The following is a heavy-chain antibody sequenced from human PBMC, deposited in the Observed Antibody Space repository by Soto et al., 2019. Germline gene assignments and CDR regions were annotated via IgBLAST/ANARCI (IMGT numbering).Heavy chain of an antibody. D-gene: IGHD3-16*01. CDR1: GGSISSYY. CDR3: ARLYRPPRSVARYVYYFDY. Sequence: QVQLQESGPGLVKPSETLSLTCTVSGGSISSYYWSWIRQPPGKGLEWIGDIYYSGSTNYNPSLKSRVTISVDTSKNQFSLKLSSVTAADTAVYYCARLYRPPRSVARYVYYFDYWGQGTLVTVSS. V-gene: IGHV4-59*01. CDR2: IYYSGST. J-gene: IGHJ4*02.